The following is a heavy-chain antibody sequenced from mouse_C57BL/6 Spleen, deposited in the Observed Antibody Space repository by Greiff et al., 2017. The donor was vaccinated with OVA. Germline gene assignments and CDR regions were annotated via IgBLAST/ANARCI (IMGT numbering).Heavy chain of an antibody. D-gene: IGHD1-1*01. Sequence: VQLQQSGAELVKPGASVKISCKASGYAFSSYWMNWVKQRPGKGLEWIGQIYPGDGDTNYNGKFKGKATLTADKSSSTAYMQLSSLTSEDSAVYFCARSPYYYGSSFSYWYFDVWGTGTTVTVSS. CDR3: ARSPYYYGSSFSYWYFDV. CDR2: IYPGDGDT. V-gene: IGHV1-80*01. CDR1: GYAFSSYW. J-gene: IGHJ1*03.